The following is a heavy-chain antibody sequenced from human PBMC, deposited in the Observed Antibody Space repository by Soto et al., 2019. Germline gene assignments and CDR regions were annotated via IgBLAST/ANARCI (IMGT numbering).Heavy chain of an antibody. Sequence: SQTLSLTCAISGDSVSSDSATWNWIRQSPSRGLEWLGRTYYRSQWSYNYAVSVKSRMTINPDTSKNQFSLQLNSVTPEYTAVYFCARATGPAEGYYHFWGQGTLVTVSS. CDR3: ARATGPAEGYYHF. V-gene: IGHV6-1*01. CDR2: TYYRSQWSY. CDR1: GDSVSSDSAT. J-gene: IGHJ4*02. D-gene: IGHD3-10*01.